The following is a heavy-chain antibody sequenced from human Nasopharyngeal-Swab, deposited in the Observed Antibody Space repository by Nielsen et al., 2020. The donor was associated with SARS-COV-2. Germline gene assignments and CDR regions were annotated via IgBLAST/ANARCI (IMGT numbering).Heavy chain of an antibody. CDR2: ISGSGGST. D-gene: IGHD6-13*01. Sequence: GESLKISCAASGFTFSSYATSWVRQAPGKGLEWVSAISGSGGSTYYADSVKGRFTISRDNSKNTLYLQMNSLRAEDTAVYYCAKGHSSSWPDYYYYGMDVWGQGTTVTVSS. CDR3: AKGHSSSWPDYYYYGMDV. J-gene: IGHJ6*02. V-gene: IGHV3-23*01. CDR1: GFTFSSYA.